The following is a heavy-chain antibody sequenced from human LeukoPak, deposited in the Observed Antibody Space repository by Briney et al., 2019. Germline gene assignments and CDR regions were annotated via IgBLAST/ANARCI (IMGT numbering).Heavy chain of an antibody. J-gene: IGHJ4*02. Sequence: GGSLRLSCVVSGFTFRTHGMHWVRQAPGKGLEWVAVIWYDGSNKYYADSVKGRFTISRDNSKNTLYLQMNSLRVEDTAVYYCAGQSPTYSGSPTPIDYWGQGTLVTVSS. V-gene: IGHV3-33*01. CDR2: IWYDGSNK. CDR1: GFTFRTHG. D-gene: IGHD1-26*01. CDR3: AGQSPTYSGSPTPIDY.